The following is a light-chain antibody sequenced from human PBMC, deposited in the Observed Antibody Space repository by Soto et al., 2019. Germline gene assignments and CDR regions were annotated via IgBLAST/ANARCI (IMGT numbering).Light chain of an antibody. CDR2: DAS. Sequence: DIQMTQSPSTLSASVGDRVTVTCRASQSIDNWLAWYQQKPGKAPKLLIYDASSLESGVPSRFSGSGSGTDFTLTISSLQPEDFATYYCQQFNNYLWTFGQGTKVDIK. CDR1: QSIDNW. J-gene: IGKJ1*01. CDR3: QQFNNYLWT. V-gene: IGKV1-5*01.